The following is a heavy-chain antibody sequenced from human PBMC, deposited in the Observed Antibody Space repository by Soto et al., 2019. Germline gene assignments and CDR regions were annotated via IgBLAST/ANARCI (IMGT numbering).Heavy chain of an antibody. CDR1: GFTVSSNY. V-gene: IGHV3-53*04. CDR3: ARIPRDLGYCSGGSCPNDAFDI. J-gene: IGHJ3*02. Sequence: EVQLVESGGGLVQPGGSLRLSCAASGFTVSSNYMSWVRQAPGKGLEWVSVIYSGGSTYYADSVKGRFTISRHNSKNTLYLQMNSLRDEDTAVYYCARIPRDLGYCSGGSCPNDAFDIWGQVTMVTVSS. D-gene: IGHD2-15*01. CDR2: IYSGGST.